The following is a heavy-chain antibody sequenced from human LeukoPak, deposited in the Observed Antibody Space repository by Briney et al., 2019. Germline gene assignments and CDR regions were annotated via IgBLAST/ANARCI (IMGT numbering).Heavy chain of an antibody. D-gene: IGHD2-2*01. CDR2: INHSRST. CDR1: GGSFSGYY. V-gene: IGHV4-34*01. CDR3: ARVPPQPRYCSSTSCRRNYFDY. Sequence: SETLSLTCAVYGGSFSGYYWSWIRQPPGKGLEWIGEINHSRSTNYNPSLKSRVTISVDTSKNQFSLKLSSVTAADTAVYYCARVPPQPRYCSSTSCRRNYFDYWGQGTLVTVSS. J-gene: IGHJ4*02.